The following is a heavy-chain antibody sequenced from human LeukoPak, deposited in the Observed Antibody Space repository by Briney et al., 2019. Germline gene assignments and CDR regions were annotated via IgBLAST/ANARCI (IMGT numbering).Heavy chain of an antibody. V-gene: IGHV1-69*13. Sequence: GASVKVSCKASGGTFSSYAISWVRQAPGQGLEWMGGIIPIFGTANYAQKFQGRVTITADESTSTAYMELSSLRSEDTAVYYCASGDTAMVKNYWGQGTLVTVSS. D-gene: IGHD5-18*01. CDR1: GGTFSSYA. J-gene: IGHJ4*02. CDR2: IIPIFGTA. CDR3: ASGDTAMVKNY.